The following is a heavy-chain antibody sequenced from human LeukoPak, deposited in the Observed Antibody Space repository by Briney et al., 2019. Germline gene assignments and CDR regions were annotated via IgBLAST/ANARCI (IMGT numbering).Heavy chain of an antibody. D-gene: IGHD3-10*01. CDR1: GYTFTGYY. CDR2: INPNSGGT. CDR3: AREPATMVRGVLLGRFDP. J-gene: IGHJ5*02. Sequence: ASVKVSCKASGYTFTGYYMHWVRQAPGQGLEWMGRINPNSGGTKYAQKFQGGVTMTRDTSISTAYMELSRLRSDDTAVYYCAREPATMVRGVLLGRFDPWGQGTLVTVSS. V-gene: IGHV1-2*06.